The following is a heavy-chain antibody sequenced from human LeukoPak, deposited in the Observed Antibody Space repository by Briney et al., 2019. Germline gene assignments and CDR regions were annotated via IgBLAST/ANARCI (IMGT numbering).Heavy chain of an antibody. J-gene: IGHJ6*02. Sequence: PSETLSLTCTVSGGSISSSSYYWGWIRQPPGKGLEWIGSIYYSGSTYYNPSLKSRVTISVDTSKNQFSLKLSSVTAADTAVYYCARTKDIVQPPPYGMDVWGQGTTVTVSS. CDR3: ARTKDIVQPPPYGMDV. V-gene: IGHV4-39*07. D-gene: IGHD2-8*01. CDR1: GGSISSSSYY. CDR2: IYYSGST.